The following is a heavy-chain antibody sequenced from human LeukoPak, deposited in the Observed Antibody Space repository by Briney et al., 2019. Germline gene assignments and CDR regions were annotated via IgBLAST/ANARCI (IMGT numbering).Heavy chain of an antibody. CDR1: GGSFSGYY. J-gene: IGHJ5*02. Sequence: SETLSLTCAVYGGSFSGYYWSWIRQPPGKGLEWIGEINHSGSTNYNPSLKSRVTISVDTSKNQFSLKLSSVTAADTAVYYCAREASDSSGYYSPGFDPWGQGTLVTVSS. CDR2: INHSGST. CDR3: AREASDSSGYYSPGFDP. V-gene: IGHV4-34*01. D-gene: IGHD3-22*01.